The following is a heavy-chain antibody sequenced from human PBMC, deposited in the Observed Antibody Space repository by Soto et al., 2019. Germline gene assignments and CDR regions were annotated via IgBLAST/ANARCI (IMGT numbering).Heavy chain of an antibody. CDR3: AIQWEWLLDYYYGMDV. CDR2: ISAYNGNT. J-gene: IGHJ6*02. Sequence: ASVKVSCKASGYTFTSYGISWVRQAPGQGLEWMGWISAYNGNTNYAQKLQGRVTMTTDTSTSTAYMELRSLRSDDTAVYYCAIQWEWLLDYYYGMDVWGQGTTVTVSS. D-gene: IGHD3-3*01. V-gene: IGHV1-18*01. CDR1: GYTFTSYG.